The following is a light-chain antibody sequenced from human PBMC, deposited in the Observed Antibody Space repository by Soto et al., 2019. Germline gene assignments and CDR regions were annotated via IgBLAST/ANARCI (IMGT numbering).Light chain of an antibody. CDR1: HSVESY. Sequence: VMTQFPATLSLSPGERATISCRASHSVESYLAWYQQKPGQAPRLLSYDASSRATGSPDRFSGGGSGTDFTLTISRLEPEDFEVYYCQQYGYSPITFGQGTRLEIK. CDR2: DAS. J-gene: IGKJ5*01. CDR3: QQYGYSPIT. V-gene: IGKV3-20*01.